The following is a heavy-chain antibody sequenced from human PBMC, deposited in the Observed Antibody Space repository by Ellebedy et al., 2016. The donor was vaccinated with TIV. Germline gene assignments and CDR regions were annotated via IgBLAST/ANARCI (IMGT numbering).Heavy chain of an antibody. CDR2: INWNGGST. J-gene: IGHJ4*02. Sequence: GESLKISCAASGFTFDDYGMSWVRQAPGKGLEWVSGINWNGGSTGYADSVKGRFTISRDNAKNSLYLQMNSLRAEDTALYYCARDRGALTRDYWGQGTLVTVSS. CDR3: ARDRGALTRDY. V-gene: IGHV3-20*04. CDR1: GFTFDDYG.